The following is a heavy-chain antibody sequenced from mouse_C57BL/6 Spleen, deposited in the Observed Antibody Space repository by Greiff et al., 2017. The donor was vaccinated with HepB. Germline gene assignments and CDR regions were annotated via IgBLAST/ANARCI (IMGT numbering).Heavy chain of an antibody. J-gene: IGHJ4*01. CDR1: GYAFSSYW. CDR2: IYPGDGDT. D-gene: IGHD2-4*01. CDR3: ARSGYYDYEGGDAMDY. V-gene: IGHV1-80*01. Sequence: QVQLKESGAELVKPGASVKISCKASGYAFSSYWMNWVKQRPGKGLEWIGQIYPGDGDTNYNGKFKGKATLTADKSSSTAYMQLSSLTSEDAAVFFGARSGYYDYEGGDAMDYWGQGTSVTVSS.